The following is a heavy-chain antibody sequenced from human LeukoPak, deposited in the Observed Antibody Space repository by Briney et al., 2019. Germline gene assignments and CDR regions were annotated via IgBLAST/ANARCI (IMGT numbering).Heavy chain of an antibody. V-gene: IGHV3-21*01. CDR3: ASGYYDILTGYYMGFDY. D-gene: IGHD3-9*01. Sequence: GGSLRLSCAASGFTFSSYSMNWVRQAPGKGLEWVSSISSSSSYIYYADSVKGRFTISRDNAKNSLYLQMNSLRAEDTAVYYCASGYYDILTGYYMGFDYWGQGALVTVSS. J-gene: IGHJ4*02. CDR2: ISSSSSYI. CDR1: GFTFSSYS.